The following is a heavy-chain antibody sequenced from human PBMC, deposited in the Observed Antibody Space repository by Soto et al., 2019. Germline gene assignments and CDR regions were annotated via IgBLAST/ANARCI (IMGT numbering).Heavy chain of an antibody. V-gene: IGHV4-30-4*01. CDR1: GGSISSGNFY. CDR3: AHDSHGGNTYFDL. CDR2: IYFSGST. Sequence: VQLQESGPGLVRPSETLSLTCTVSGGSISSGNFYWSWIRQPPGKGLEWIGYIYFSGSTSYSPSLKSRLTISLNTSNNQFSLKLTSVTAAATAVYYCAHDSHGGNTYFDLWGHGALVTVSS. D-gene: IGHD1-26*01. J-gene: IGHJ4*01.